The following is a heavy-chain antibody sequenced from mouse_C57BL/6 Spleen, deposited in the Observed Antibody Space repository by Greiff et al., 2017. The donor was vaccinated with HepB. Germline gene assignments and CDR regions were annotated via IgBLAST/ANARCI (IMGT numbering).Heavy chain of an antibody. D-gene: IGHD2-2*01. J-gene: IGHJ3*01. CDR2: IHPNSGST. V-gene: IGHV1-64*01. CDR1: GYTFPSYW. Sequence: VQLQQPGAELVKPGASVKLSCKASGYTFPSYWMHWVKQRPGQGLEWIGMIHPNSGSTNYNEKFKSKATLTVDKSSSKAYMQLSSLTSEDSAVYYCARALMVTTEFAYWGQGTLVTVSA. CDR3: ARALMVTTEFAY.